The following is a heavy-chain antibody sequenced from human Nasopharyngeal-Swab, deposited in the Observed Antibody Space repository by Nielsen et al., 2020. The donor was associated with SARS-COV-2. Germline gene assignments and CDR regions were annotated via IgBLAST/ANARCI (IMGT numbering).Heavy chain of an antibody. Sequence: SETLSLTCTVSGGSISSSSYYWGWIRQPPGKGLEWIGSIYYSGSTYYNPSLKSRVTISVDTSKNQFSLKLSSVTAADTAVYYCARQRGDLRLGFYYYYGMDVWDQGTTVTVSS. CDR2: IYYSGST. D-gene: IGHD2-21*01. CDR1: GGSISSSSYY. CDR3: ARQRGDLRLGFYYYYGMDV. J-gene: IGHJ6*02. V-gene: IGHV4-39*01.